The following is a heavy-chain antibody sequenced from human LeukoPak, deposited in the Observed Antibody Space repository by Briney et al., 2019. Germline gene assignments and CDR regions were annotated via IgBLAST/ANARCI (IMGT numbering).Heavy chain of an antibody. V-gene: IGHV5-51*01. CDR2: IYPGDSDT. Sequence: KPWESLKISCKGSGYSFTSYWINWVRQMPEKGLEWMGIIYPGDSDTRYSPSFQGQVTISADKSINTAYLQWSSLKASDAAMYYCARRSYGGKDFDYWGQGTLVTVSS. CDR3: ARRSYGGKDFDY. J-gene: IGHJ4*02. D-gene: IGHD4-23*01. CDR1: GYSFTSYW.